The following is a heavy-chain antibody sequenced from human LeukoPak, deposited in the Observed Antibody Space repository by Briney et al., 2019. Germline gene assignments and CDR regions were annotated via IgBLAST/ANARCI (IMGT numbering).Heavy chain of an antibody. CDR1: GVSFSGYY. J-gene: IGHJ4*02. CDR2: INHSGST. Sequence: SETLSLTCAVYGVSFSGYYWSWIRQPPGKGLEWIGEINHSGSTNYNPSLKSRVTISVDTSKNQFSLKLSSVTAADTAVYYCASCIAVAGNAFDYWGQGTLVTVSS. D-gene: IGHD6-19*01. CDR3: ASCIAVAGNAFDY. V-gene: IGHV4-34*01.